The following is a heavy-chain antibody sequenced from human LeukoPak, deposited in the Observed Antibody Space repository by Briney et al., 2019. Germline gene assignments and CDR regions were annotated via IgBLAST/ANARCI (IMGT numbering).Heavy chain of an antibody. CDR3: ARTYGPYYFDY. CDR2: IIPIFGTA. V-gene: IGHV1-69*06. CDR1: GGTFSSYA. D-gene: IGHD3-10*01. Sequence: SVKVSCKASGGTFSSYAISWVRQAPGQGLEWMGGIIPIFGTANYAQKFQGRVTITADKSTSTAYMELSSLRSEDTAAYYCARTYGPYYFDYWGQGTLVTVSS. J-gene: IGHJ4*02.